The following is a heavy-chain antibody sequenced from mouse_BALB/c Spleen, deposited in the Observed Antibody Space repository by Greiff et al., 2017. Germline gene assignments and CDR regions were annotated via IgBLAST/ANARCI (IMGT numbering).Heavy chain of an antibody. V-gene: IGHV5-17*02. CDR3: ARLFYAMDY. J-gene: IGHJ4*01. Sequence: EVQLVESGGGLVQPGGSRKLSCAASGFTFSSFGMHWVRQAPEKGLEWVAYISSGSSTNYYADTVKGRFTISRDNPKNTLFLQMTSLRSEDTAMYYCARLFYAMDYWGQGTSVTVSS. CDR2: ISSGSSTN. CDR1: GFTFSSFG.